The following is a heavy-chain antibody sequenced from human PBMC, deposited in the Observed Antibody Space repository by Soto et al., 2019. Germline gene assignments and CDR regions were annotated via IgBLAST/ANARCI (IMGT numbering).Heavy chain of an antibody. CDR3: ARAGYCSSTSCYVGYYYYMDV. J-gene: IGHJ6*03. CDR2: TYYRSKWYN. V-gene: IGHV6-1*01. Sequence: SPTLSLTCAISGDSVSSNSAAWNWIRQSPSRGLEWLGRTYYRSKWYNDYAVSVKSRITINPDTSKNQFSLQLNSVTPEDTAVYYCARAGYCSSTSCYVGYYYYMDVWGKGTTVTVSS. D-gene: IGHD2-2*01. CDR1: GDSVSSNSAA.